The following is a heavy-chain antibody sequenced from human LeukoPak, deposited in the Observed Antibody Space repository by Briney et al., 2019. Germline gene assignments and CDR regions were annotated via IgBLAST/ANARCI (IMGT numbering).Heavy chain of an antibody. J-gene: IGHJ4*02. CDR3: AREPLVATNY. CDR2: ISSSSSYI. Sequence: GGSLRLSCAASGFTFSSYSMNWVRQAPGKGLEWVSSISSSSSYIYYADSVKGRFTISRDNAKNSLYLQMNSLRAEDTAVHYCAREPLVATNYWGQGTLVTVSS. CDR1: GFTFSSYS. D-gene: IGHD5-12*01. V-gene: IGHV3-21*01.